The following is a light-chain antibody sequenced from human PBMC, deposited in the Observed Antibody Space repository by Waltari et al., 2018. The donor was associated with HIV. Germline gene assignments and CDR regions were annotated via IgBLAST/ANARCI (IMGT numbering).Light chain of an antibody. Sequence: QSALTQPPSASGSPGQSVTLSCTGTSSDVGGYNYFSWHQQHPGKAPKLMIYDVSNRPAGVPDRYSGSKSGNTASMTVSGLQPEDEADYYCSSHAGSKVVFGGGTRLTVL. CDR1: SSDVGGYNY. J-gene: IGLJ2*01. V-gene: IGLV2-8*01. CDR3: SSHAGSKVV. CDR2: DVS.